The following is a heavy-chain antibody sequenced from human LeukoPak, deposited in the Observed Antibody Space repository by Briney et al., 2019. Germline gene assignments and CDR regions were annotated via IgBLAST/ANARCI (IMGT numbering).Heavy chain of an antibody. V-gene: IGHV4-39*01. CDR1: GGSISSSSYY. D-gene: IGHD6-13*01. Sequence: SETLSLTCTVSGGSISSSSYYWGWIRQPPGKGLEWIGSIYYSGSTYYNPSLKSRVIISVDTSKNQFSLKLSSVTAADTAVYYCARPAAAGLQNYYYYMDVWGKGTTVTVSS. CDR3: ARPAAAGLQNYYYYMDV. CDR2: IYYSGST. J-gene: IGHJ6*03.